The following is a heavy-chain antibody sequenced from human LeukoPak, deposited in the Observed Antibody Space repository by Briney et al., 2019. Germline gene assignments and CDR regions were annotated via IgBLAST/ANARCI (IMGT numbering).Heavy chain of an antibody. Sequence: PGGSLRLSCAASGFTFISYGMHWVRQAPGKGLEWVAVIWCDGSNKYYADSVKGRFTISRDNSKNTLYLQMNSLRAEDTAVYYCARVYYDILTGYSPYAFDIWGQGTMVTVSS. CDR3: ARVYYDILTGYSPYAFDI. D-gene: IGHD3-9*01. J-gene: IGHJ3*02. CDR1: GFTFISYG. V-gene: IGHV3-33*01. CDR2: IWCDGSNK.